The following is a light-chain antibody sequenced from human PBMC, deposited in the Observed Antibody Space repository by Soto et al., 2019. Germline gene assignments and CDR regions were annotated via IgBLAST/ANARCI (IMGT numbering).Light chain of an antibody. CDR3: SSYTSSTPGML. Sequence: QSALTQPASVSGSPGQSITISCTGTSSDVGGYNYVSWYQHHPGKAPKLMIYAVSNRPSGVSNRFSASKSGNTASLTISGLQAEDEADYYCSSYTSSTPGMLFGGGTQLTVL. CDR1: SSDVGGYNY. V-gene: IGLV2-14*03. CDR2: AVS. J-gene: IGLJ2*01.